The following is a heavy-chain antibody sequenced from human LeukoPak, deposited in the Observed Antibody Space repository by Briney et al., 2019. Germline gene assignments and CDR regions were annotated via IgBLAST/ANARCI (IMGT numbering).Heavy chain of an antibody. V-gene: IGHV1-69*10. D-gene: IGHD3-3*01. CDR3: ATEGRFLPRPRQYYFDY. CDR1: GGTFSSYA. CDR2: IIPILGIA. J-gene: IGHJ4*02. Sequence: GASVKVSCKASGGTFSSYAISWVRQAPGQGLEWMGGIIPILGIANYAQKFQGRVTITADKSTSTAYMELSSLRSEDTAVYYCATEGRFLPRPRQYYFDYWGQGTLVTVSS.